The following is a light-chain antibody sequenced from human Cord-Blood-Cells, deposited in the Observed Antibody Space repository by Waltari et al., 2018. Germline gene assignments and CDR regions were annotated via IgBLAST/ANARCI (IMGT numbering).Light chain of an antibody. Sequence: AIQMTQSPSSLSASVGDRVTITCRASQGIRNALGWYQQKPGKAPKLLIYAASSLQSGVPSRFSGSGSGAEFTLTISSLQPEDFATYYCLQDYNYPLTFGGGTKVEIK. CDR1: QGIRNA. CDR3: LQDYNYPLT. J-gene: IGKJ4*01. V-gene: IGKV1-6*01. CDR2: AAS.